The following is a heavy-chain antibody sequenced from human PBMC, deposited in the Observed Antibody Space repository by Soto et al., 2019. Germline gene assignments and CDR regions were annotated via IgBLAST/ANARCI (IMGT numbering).Heavy chain of an antibody. CDR3: ARDFTKSSSWPYYFDY. CDR1: GYTFTTYG. J-gene: IGHJ4*02. V-gene: IGHV1-18*01. Sequence: ASVKVSCKTSGYTFTTYGISWVRQAPGQGLEWMGWISAYSGSTKFAQKLQGRVTMTTDTSTTTAYMELRSLTSDDTAVYYCARDFTKSSSWPYYFDYWGQGTLVTVSS. D-gene: IGHD6-13*01. CDR2: ISAYSGST.